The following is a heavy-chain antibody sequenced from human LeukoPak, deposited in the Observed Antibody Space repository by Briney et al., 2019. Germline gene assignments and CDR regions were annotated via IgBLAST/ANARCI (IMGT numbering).Heavy chain of an antibody. V-gene: IGHV4-61*01. J-gene: IGHJ4*02. CDR2: IYYSGST. CDR3: ARDRASGWFHYYDY. D-gene: IGHD6-19*01. Sequence: SETLSLTCTVSGDSISSDYYWSWIRQPPGKGLEWIGYIYYSGSTNYNPSLKSRVTISVDTSKNQFSLKLSSVTAADTAVYYCARDRASGWFHYYDYWGQGTLVTVSS. CDR1: GDSISSDYY.